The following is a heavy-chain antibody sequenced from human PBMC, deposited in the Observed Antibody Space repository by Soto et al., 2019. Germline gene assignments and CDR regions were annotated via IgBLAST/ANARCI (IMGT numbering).Heavy chain of an antibody. Sequence: SETLSLTCTVSGGSISSSSYYWGWIRQPPGKGLEWIGSIYYSGSTYYNPSLKSRVTISVDTSKNQFSLKLSSVTAADTAVYYCARRGGAGWSGYKSLYYYYGMDVWGQGTTVTVSS. J-gene: IGHJ6*02. CDR1: GGSISSSSYY. CDR2: IYYSGST. V-gene: IGHV4-39*01. D-gene: IGHD3-3*01. CDR3: ARRGGAGWSGYKSLYYYYGMDV.